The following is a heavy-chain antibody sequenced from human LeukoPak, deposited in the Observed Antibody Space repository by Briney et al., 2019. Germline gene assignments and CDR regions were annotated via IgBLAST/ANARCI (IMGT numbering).Heavy chain of an antibody. J-gene: IGHJ5*02. V-gene: IGHV4-4*07. CDR1: GGSFSGYY. CDR3: ARDLSIEGYSSGWSGSWFDP. Sequence: SETLSLTCAVYGGSFSGYYWSWIRQPAGKGLEWIGRIYTSGSTNYNPSLKSRVTMSVDTSKNQFSLKLSSVTAADTAVYYCARDLSIEGYSSGWSGSWFDPWGQGTLVTVSS. D-gene: IGHD6-19*01. CDR2: IYTSGST.